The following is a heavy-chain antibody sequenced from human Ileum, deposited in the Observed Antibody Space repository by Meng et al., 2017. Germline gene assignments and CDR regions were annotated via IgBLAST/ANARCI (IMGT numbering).Heavy chain of an antibody. CDR3: VRHGGKYFDS. J-gene: IGHJ4*02. D-gene: IGHD2-15*01. V-gene: IGHV4-4*02. Sequence: VQVQESGPGLVEPSGTLPLTCTGSGGSISSSFYWSWVRQSPGKGLEWIGQIYLAGSPNYNPSPESRVTISVDKSKNQFSLRLTSVTAADTAIFYCVRHGGKYFDSWGQGTLVTVSS. CDR2: IYLAGSP. CDR1: GGSISSSFY.